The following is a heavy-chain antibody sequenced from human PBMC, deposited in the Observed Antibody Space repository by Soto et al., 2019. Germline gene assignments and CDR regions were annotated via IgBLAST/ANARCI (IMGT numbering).Heavy chain of an antibody. CDR3: ARWWINYYDSSGYYSN. CDR2: IYYSGST. D-gene: IGHD3-22*01. Sequence: SETLCRTCNVSGGSISGGYYDWRWIRQPPGKGLEWIGYIYYSGSTYYNPSLKSRVTISVDTSKNQFSLKLSSVTAADTAVYYCARWWINYYDSSGYYSNWGQGTLVTVSS. J-gene: IGHJ4*02. CDR1: GGSISGGYYD. V-gene: IGHV4-30-4*01.